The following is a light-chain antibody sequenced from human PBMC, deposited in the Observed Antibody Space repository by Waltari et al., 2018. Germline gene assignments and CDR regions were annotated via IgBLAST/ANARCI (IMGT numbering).Light chain of an antibody. CDR1: SSDIGDYNY. CDR2: EVS. J-gene: IGLJ2*01. CDR3: TSYTSTNTLV. Sequence: QSALTQPASVSGSPGPPIPISCTETSSDIGDYNYVSWYQQHPAKAPKLIIYEVSNRPSWLSNRFSGSKSGNTASLTISGLQAEDEADYYCTSYTSTNTLVFGGGTKLTVL. V-gene: IGLV2-14*01.